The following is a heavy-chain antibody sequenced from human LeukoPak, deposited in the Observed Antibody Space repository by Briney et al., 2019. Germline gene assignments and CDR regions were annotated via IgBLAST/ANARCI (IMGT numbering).Heavy chain of an antibody. CDR1: GYSFTSYW. D-gene: IGHD3-10*01. V-gene: IGHV5-51*01. CDR3: ARQTGEYYGSGSYYPYGMDV. J-gene: IGHJ6*02. Sequence: GESLKISCHGSGYSFTSYWIGWVRQMPGKGLEWMGIIYPGDSDTRYSPSFQGQVTISADKSISTAYPQWSSLKASDTAMYYCARQTGEYYGSGSYYPYGMDVWGQGTTVTVSS. CDR2: IYPGDSDT.